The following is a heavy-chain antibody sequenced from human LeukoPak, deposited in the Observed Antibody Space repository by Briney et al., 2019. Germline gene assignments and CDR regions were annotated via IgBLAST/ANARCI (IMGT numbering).Heavy chain of an antibody. Sequence: SETLSLTCTVSGGSISSGGYYWSWIRQHPGKGLEWIGYIYYSGSTYYNPSLKSRVTISVDTSKNQFSLKLSSVTAADTAVYYCAGHREMDSYEAFDMWGQGTMVTVSS. J-gene: IGHJ3*02. V-gene: IGHV4-31*03. CDR3: AGHREMDSYEAFDM. CDR1: GGSISSGGYY. D-gene: IGHD5-24*01. CDR2: IYYSGST.